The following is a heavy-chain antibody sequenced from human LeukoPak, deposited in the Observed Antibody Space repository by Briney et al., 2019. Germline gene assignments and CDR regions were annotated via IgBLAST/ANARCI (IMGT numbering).Heavy chain of an antibody. CDR1: GGSISSGGYY. Sequence: SQTLSLTCTVSGGSISSGGYYWSWIRQHPGKGLEWIGYIYYSGSTYYNPSLKSRVTISVDTSKNQFSLKLSSVTAADTAVYYCARDDPRITIFGVVTRTDGRRGGYGMDVWGQGTTVTVSS. D-gene: IGHD3-3*01. V-gene: IGHV4-31*03. CDR2: IYYSGST. J-gene: IGHJ6*02. CDR3: ARDDPRITIFGVVTRTDGRRGGYGMDV.